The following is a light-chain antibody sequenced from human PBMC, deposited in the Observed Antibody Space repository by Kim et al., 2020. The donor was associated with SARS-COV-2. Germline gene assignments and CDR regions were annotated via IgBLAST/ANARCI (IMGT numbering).Light chain of an antibody. J-gene: IGKJ4*01. Sequence: SPGERATLACRASQSVSRNLAWHQQEPGQAPRLLIYGASTRATGIPARFSGSGSGTEFTLTISSLQSEDFAVYYCQQYNNWPPLTFGGGTKVDIK. CDR1: QSVSRN. V-gene: IGKV3-15*01. CDR2: GAS. CDR3: QQYNNWPPLT.